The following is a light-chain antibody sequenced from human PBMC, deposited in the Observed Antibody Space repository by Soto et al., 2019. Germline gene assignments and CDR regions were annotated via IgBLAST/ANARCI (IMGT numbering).Light chain of an antibody. J-gene: IGLJ2*01. Sequence: QSALTQPASVSGSPGQSITISCTGTTSDVGLYNYVSWYQQHPGKAPKLMISEVSNRPSGVSNRFSGSKSGSTASLTISGLQAEDEADYYCSSYTSSDTLVFGAGTKVTVL. CDR1: TSDVGLYNY. CDR2: EVS. CDR3: SSYTSSDTLV. V-gene: IGLV2-14*01.